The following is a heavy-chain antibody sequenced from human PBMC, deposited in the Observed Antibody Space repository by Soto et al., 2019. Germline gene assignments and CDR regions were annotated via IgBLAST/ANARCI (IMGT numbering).Heavy chain of an antibody. CDR2: ISPYNGNT. CDR3: SRGIGGWFGVAYYYGMDV. D-gene: IGHD3-10*01. Sequence: QVQLVQSGAEVKKPGASVKVSCKASGYTFPRYGISWVRQATGQGLEWMGWISPYNGNTNYAQKLQGRVTMTTGTSTSTAYMDLRDLRSDDTAVYSWSRGIGGWFGVAYYYGMDVWGQGTTVTVSS. CDR1: GYTFPRYG. J-gene: IGHJ6*02. V-gene: IGHV1-18*01.